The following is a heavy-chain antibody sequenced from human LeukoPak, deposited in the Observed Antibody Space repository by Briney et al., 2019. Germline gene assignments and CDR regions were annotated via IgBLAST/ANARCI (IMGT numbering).Heavy chain of an antibody. CDR1: GFTFTSYA. J-gene: IGHJ5*02. V-gene: IGHV3-23*01. D-gene: IGHD3-3*01. CDR3: ARASGLRSFTLTS. Sequence: GGSLTLSCAASGFTFTSYAMNWDRQAPGKGLEWVSRIIDGTAGTYYADSVKGRFTISRDNSKNTLYLQMNSLRAEDTAVYYCARASGLRSFTLTSWGLGTLVTVSS. CDR2: IIDGTAGT.